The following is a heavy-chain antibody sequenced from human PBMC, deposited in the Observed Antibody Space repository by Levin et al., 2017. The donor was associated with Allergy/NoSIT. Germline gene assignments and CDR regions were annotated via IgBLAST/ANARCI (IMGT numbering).Heavy chain of an antibody. Sequence: GGSLRLSCAASGFTFSSYGMHWVRQAPGKGLEWVTIIWYDGSNKYYADSVKGRFTISRDNSKNTLYLQMNSLRAEDTAVYYCARGGFYSESYLGPGDYWGQGALVTVSS. V-gene: IGHV3-33*01. CDR1: GFTFSSYG. CDR2: IWYDGSNK. D-gene: IGHD1-26*01. CDR3: ARGGFYSESYLGPGDY. J-gene: IGHJ4*02.